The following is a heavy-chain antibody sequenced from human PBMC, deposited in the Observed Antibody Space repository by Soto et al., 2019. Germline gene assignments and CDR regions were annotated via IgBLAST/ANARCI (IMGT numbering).Heavy chain of an antibody. CDR1: GFTFSSYG. D-gene: IGHD2-15*01. J-gene: IGHJ3*02. CDR2: IWYDGSKK. V-gene: IGHV3-33*01. CDR3: AREPRYCRGGSCSITGVAYDI. Sequence: GGSLRLSCAASGFTFSSYGMHWVRQAPGKGLEWVAVIWYDGSKKYYADSVKGRFSLSRDISDNTLHLQMNNLRVEDTAVYYCAREPRYCRGGSCSITGVAYDIWGQGTMVTVSS.